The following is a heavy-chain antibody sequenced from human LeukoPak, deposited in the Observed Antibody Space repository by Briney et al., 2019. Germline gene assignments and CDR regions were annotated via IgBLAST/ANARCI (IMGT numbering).Heavy chain of an antibody. J-gene: IGHJ4*02. CDR1: GFTFSSYW. Sequence: GGSLRLSCAASGFTFSSYWMHWVRQAPGKGLVWASRIKSDGSSTSYADSVKGRFTISRDNAKNTLYLQMNSLRAEDMAVYYCARGDGYGMDYWGQGTRVTVSS. D-gene: IGHD5-24*01. CDR3: ARGDGYGMDY. V-gene: IGHV3-74*01. CDR2: IKSDGSST.